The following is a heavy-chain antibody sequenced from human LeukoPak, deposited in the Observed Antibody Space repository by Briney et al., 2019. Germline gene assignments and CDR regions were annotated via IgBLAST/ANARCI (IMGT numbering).Heavy chain of an antibody. CDR3: ARVSFYGGIPLTGGMDV. CDR1: GYTSTSYD. V-gene: IGHV1-8*01. D-gene: IGHD4-23*01. J-gene: IGHJ6*02. CDR2: MNPNNGNT. Sequence: GASVKVSCKASGYTSTSYDINWVRQATGQGLEWMGWMNPNNGNTGYAQKFQGRVTMTRDTSITTAYMELSSLRSEDTAVYYCARVSFYGGIPLTGGMDVWGQGTTVIVSS.